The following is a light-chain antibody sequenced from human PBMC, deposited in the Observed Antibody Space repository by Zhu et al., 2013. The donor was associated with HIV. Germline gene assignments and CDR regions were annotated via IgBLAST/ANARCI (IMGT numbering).Light chain of an antibody. J-gene: IGKJ1*01. CDR1: QGISSY. V-gene: IGKV1-9*01. CDR2: AAS. CDR3: QEYDTSSRT. Sequence: DIQLTQSPSFLSASVGDRVTITCWASQGISSYLGWYQQKPGKAPDLLIYAASTLQRGVPSRFSGSGSGTEFTLTISSLQPEDFATYYCQEYDTSSRTFGPGTKVDIK.